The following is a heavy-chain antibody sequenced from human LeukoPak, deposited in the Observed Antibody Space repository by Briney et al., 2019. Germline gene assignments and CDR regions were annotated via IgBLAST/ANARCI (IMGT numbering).Heavy chain of an antibody. CDR2: IYHGGST. Sequence: SETLSLTCTVSGYSISSGYYWGWIRQPPGKGLEWIGSIYHGGSTYYNPSLKSRVTISVDTSKNQFSLKLSSVTAADTAVYYCATPGIAVAGSFDYWGQGTLVTVSS. CDR1: GYSISSGYY. J-gene: IGHJ4*02. D-gene: IGHD6-19*01. V-gene: IGHV4-38-2*02. CDR3: ATPGIAVAGSFDY.